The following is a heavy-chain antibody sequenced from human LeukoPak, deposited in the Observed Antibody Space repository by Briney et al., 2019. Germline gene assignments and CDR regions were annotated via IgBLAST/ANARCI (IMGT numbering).Heavy chain of an antibody. CDR1: SGSITSGVYY. CDR3: ARRPPYYMDV. CDR2: IYSSGIT. D-gene: IGHD2-21*01. V-gene: IGHV4-39*01. J-gene: IGHJ6*03. Sequence: SETLSLTCTVSSGSITSGVYYWAWIRQPPGKGLEWIGNIYSSGITYYNPSLKSRVTISVDTSKNQFSLKVTSVTAADTAVYYCARRPPYYMDVWGKGTTVTVS.